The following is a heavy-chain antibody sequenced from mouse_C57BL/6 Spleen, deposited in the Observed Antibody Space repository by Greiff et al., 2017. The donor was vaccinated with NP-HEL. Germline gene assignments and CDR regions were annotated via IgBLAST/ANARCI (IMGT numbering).Heavy chain of an antibody. Sequence: QVQLQQSGPGLVQPSQSLSITCTVSGFSLTSYGVHWVRQSPGKGLEWLGVIWSGGSTDYNAAFISRLSISEDNSKSQVFFNMSSLQSDYTAIYYCAIKFDDYSFYAMDYWGQGTSVTVSS. CDR1: GFSLTSYG. D-gene: IGHD2-3*01. CDR2: IWSGGST. CDR3: AIKFDDYSFYAMDY. J-gene: IGHJ4*01. V-gene: IGHV2-2*01.